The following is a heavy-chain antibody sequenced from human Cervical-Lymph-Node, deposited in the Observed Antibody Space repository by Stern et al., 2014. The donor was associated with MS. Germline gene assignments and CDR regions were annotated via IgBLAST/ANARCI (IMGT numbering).Heavy chain of an antibody. CDR1: GGSISPYY. V-gene: IGHV4-59*12. J-gene: IGHJ4*02. D-gene: IGHD3-22*01. CDR2: IFHSVSA. CDR3: ARFGVGYYDGRGYYYFDY. Sequence: VQLVESGPGLVKPSETLSLTCTVSGGSISPYYWSWIRQPPGQGLEWIAYIFHSVSATYNPSLKSRLTMSVDTSKNQFSLNLTSVTAADTAVYYCARFGVGYYDGRGYYYFDYWGQGTQVTVSS.